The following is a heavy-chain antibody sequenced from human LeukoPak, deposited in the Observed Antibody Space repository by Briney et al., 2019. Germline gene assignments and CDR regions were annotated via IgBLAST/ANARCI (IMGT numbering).Heavy chain of an antibody. J-gene: IGHJ2*01. CDR2: IKEDGSEK. V-gene: IGHV3-7*01. CDR1: GFTFSSYW. D-gene: IGHD2-8*02. Sequence: GGSLRLSCAASGFTFSSYWMSWVRQAPGKGLEWVANIKEDGSEKYYVDFVKGRFTISRDNAKNSLYPRMNSLRAEDTAVYYCARGLGSTGGFFDLWGRGTLVTVSS. CDR3: ARGLGSTGGFFDL.